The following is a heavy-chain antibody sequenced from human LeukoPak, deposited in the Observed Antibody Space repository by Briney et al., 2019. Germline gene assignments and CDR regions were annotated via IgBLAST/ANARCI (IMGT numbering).Heavy chain of an antibody. CDR2: ISSSGSTI. J-gene: IGHJ6*02. CDR1: GFTVSSNY. V-gene: IGHV3-11*01. Sequence: GGSLRLSCAASGFTVSSNYMSWVRQAPGKGLEWVSYISSSGSTIYYADSVKGRFTISRDNAKNSLYLQMNSLRAEDTAVYYCARDPAPMDVWGQGTTVTVSS. CDR3: ARDPAPMDV.